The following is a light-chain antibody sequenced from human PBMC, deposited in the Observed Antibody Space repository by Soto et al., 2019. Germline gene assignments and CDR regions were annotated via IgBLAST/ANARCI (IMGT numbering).Light chain of an antibody. CDR1: QSVSNTY. V-gene: IGKV3-20*01. CDR2: GAS. Sequence: EIVLTQSPGTLSLSPGERATLSCRASQSVSNTYLAWYQHKPGQAPRLLIYGASSRATGIPDRFSGSGSGTDFTLTISRLEPEDFAVYYCQQYGSSSITFGQGTRLEIK. CDR3: QQYGSSSIT. J-gene: IGKJ5*01.